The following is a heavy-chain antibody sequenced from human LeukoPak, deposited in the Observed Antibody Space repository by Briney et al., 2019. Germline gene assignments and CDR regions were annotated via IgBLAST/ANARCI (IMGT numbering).Heavy chain of an antibody. J-gene: IGHJ4*02. CDR1: GGSISSGGYY. Sequence: PSQTLSLTCTVSGGSISSGGYYWSWIRQHPGKGLEWIGYIYYSGSTYYNPSLRSRVTILVDTSKNQFSLKLSSVTAADTAVYYCARYGGNSVFDYWGQGTLVTVSS. D-gene: IGHD4-23*01. CDR3: ARYGGNSVFDY. CDR2: IYYSGST. V-gene: IGHV4-31*03.